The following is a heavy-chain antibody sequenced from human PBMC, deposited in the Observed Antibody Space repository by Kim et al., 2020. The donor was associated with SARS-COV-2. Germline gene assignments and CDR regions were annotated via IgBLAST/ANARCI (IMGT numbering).Heavy chain of an antibody. J-gene: IGHJ6*02. CDR1: GYTFTGYY. V-gene: IGHV1-2*02. Sequence: ASVKVSCKASGYTFTGYYMHWVRQAPGQGLEWMGWINPNSGGTNYAQKFQGRVTMTRDTSISTAYMELSRLRSDDTAVYYCATMVRGVTRYYYGMDVWGQGTTVTVSS. D-gene: IGHD3-10*01. CDR2: INPNSGGT. CDR3: ATMVRGVTRYYYGMDV.